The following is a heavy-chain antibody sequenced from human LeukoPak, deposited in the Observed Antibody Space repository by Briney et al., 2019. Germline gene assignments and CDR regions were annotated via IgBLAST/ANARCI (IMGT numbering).Heavy chain of an antibody. CDR3: ARHVLTGTTYFYMDV. CDR1: GYSFTSYW. D-gene: IGHD1-7*01. V-gene: IGHV5-51*01. J-gene: IGHJ6*03. Sequence: GESLKISCKGSGYSFTSYWIGWVRQMPGKGLGWMGIIYPGDSDTRYSPSFQGQVTISADKSISTAYLQWSSLKASDTAMYYCARHVLTGTTYFYMDVWGKGTTVTVSS. CDR2: IYPGDSDT.